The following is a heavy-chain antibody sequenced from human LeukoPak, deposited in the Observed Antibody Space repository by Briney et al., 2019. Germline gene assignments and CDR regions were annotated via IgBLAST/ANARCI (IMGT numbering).Heavy chain of an antibody. Sequence: GGSLRLSCAASGFTFSSYAVNWVRQAPVKGLEWVSSISVSGGSTYYADSVKGRFTISRANSKNTLYLQMSSLRAEDTAVYYCARDQPQRIYYGSGSYYNNPVGAFDIWGQGTMVTVSS. J-gene: IGHJ3*02. V-gene: IGHV3-23*01. CDR3: ARDQPQRIYYGSGSYYNNPVGAFDI. CDR2: ISVSGGST. CDR1: GFTFSSYA. D-gene: IGHD3-10*01.